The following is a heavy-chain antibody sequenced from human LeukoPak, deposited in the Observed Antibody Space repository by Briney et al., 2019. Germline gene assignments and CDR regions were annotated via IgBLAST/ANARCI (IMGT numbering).Heavy chain of an antibody. Sequence: GGSLRLSCAASGFTFSSYWMHWVRQAPGKGLVWVSATSSSDDGTYHADSVRGRFTIYRDNSKNTLYLQMNSLRAEDTAVYYCAKDPRAMAAAGSLFDYWGQGTLVTVSS. J-gene: IGHJ4*02. CDR2: TSSSDDGT. CDR3: AKDPRAMAAAGSLFDY. D-gene: IGHD6-13*01. CDR1: GFTFSSYW. V-gene: IGHV3-23*01.